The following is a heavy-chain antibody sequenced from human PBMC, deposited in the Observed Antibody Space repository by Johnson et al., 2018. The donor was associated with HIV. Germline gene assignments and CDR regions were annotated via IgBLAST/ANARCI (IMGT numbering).Heavy chain of an antibody. J-gene: IGHJ3*02. D-gene: IGHD3-22*01. Sequence: DVQVVESGGGLVKPGRSLRLSCAASGFTFDEYAVHWVRQAPGKGLEWVSGISWNSGNIGYADSVKGRFTISRDNANNSLDLQMNSLRAEDTALYYCVKDRAGYYDSSGYWDAFDIWGQGTMVTVSS. CDR1: GFTFDEYA. CDR2: ISWNSGNI. V-gene: IGHV3-9*01. CDR3: VKDRAGYYDSSGYWDAFDI.